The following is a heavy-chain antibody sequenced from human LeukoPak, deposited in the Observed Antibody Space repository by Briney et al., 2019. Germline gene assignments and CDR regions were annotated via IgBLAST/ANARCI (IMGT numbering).Heavy chain of an antibody. CDR3: ARDSGQLAFDY. D-gene: IGHD2-2*01. Sequence: GGSLRLSCAPSGFTFSSAWMHWVRQAPGKGLEWVSVIYSGGSTYYADSVKGRFTISRDNSKNTLYLQMNSLRAEDTAVYYCARDSGQLAFDYWGQGTLVTVSS. CDR1: GFTFSSAW. CDR2: IYSGGST. V-gene: IGHV3-53*01. J-gene: IGHJ4*02.